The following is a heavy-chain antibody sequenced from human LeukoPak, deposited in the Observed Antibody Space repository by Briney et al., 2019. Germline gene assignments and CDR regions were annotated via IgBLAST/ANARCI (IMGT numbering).Heavy chain of an antibody. J-gene: IGHJ6*03. V-gene: IGHV4-39*01. CDR3: ARHWYYYYYYMDV. CDR1: GGSISSGGYY. CDR2: IYYSGST. Sequence: SETLSLTCTVSGGSISSGGYYWSWIRQHPGKGLEWIGYIYYSGSTYYNPSLKSRVTISVDTSKNQFSLKLSSVTAADTAVYYCARHWYYYYYYMDVWGKGTTVTVSS.